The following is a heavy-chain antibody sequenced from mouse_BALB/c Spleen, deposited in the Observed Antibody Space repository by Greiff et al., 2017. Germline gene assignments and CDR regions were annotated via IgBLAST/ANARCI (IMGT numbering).Heavy chain of an antibody. Sequence: VKLVESGAELAKPGASVKMSCKASGYTFTSYWMHWVKQRPGQGLEWIGYINPSTGYTEYNQKFKDKATLTADKSSSTAYMQLSSLTSEDSAVYYCARSAVRSFAYWGQGTLVTVSA. CDR2: INPSTGYT. V-gene: IGHV1-7*01. D-gene: IGHD1-1*01. J-gene: IGHJ3*01. CDR1: GYTFTSYW. CDR3: ARSAVRSFAY.